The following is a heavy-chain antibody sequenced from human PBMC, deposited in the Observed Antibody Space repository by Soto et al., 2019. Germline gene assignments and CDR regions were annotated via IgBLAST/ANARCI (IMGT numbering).Heavy chain of an antibody. CDR2: IYNSGNT. V-gene: IGHV4-59*01. CDR1: GGSISSYY. J-gene: IGHJ4*01. Sequence: SETLSLTCTVSGGSISSYYWSWIRQRPGRGLEWIGYIYNSGNTSYNPSLKRRVTISVDTSKNQSSLKLNSVTAADTAVYYCARVTGDCYSDRYDVYFDFWGQGTLVTVSS. D-gene: IGHD2-21*02. CDR3: ARVTGDCYSDRYDVYFDF.